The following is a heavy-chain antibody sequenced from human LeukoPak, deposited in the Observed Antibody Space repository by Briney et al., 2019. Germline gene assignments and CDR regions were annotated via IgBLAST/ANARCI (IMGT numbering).Heavy chain of an antibody. V-gene: IGHV3-73*01. Sequence: GGSLRLSCAASGFTFSDSAMHWVRQASGKGLKWVGRIRSKGNSYATAYAESVKGRFTISRDDSKNTAYLQMNSLKTEDTAVYYCTTRRPDYYDGSGYHFEYWGQGTLVTVSS. CDR1: GFTFSDSA. CDR2: IRSKGNSYAT. D-gene: IGHD3-22*01. J-gene: IGHJ4*02. CDR3: TTRRPDYYDGSGYHFEY.